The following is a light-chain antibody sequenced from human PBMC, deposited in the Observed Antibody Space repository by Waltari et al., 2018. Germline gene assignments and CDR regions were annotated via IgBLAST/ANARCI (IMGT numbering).Light chain of an antibody. V-gene: IGLV2-23*01. Sequence: QSALTQPASVSGSPGQSITISCTGTSSDVGSYNYVSWYQQHPGKAPKVMIYEGSKRPSGVSNLFSGSKAGNTASLTISGLQAEDEADYYCCSYAGSGTWVFGGGTKLTVL. CDR1: SSDVGSYNY. CDR3: CSYAGSGTWV. J-gene: IGLJ3*02. CDR2: EGS.